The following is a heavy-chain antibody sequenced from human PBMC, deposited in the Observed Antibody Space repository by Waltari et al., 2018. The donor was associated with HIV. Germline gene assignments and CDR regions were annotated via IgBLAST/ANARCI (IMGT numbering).Heavy chain of an antibody. J-gene: IGHJ4*02. D-gene: IGHD3-22*01. CDR2: ISPYNGNT. V-gene: IGHV1-18*03. Sequence: QVHLVQSGAEVKKTGASVRISCKASGYTFTSFGITWVRQAPGQGLEWMGWISPYNGNTDFAQKCQGRVSMITDTSTNTVYMELRSLRSDDMAVYYCARAHESSGYYRGGEDYWGQGTLVTVSS. CDR3: ARAHESSGYYRGGEDY. CDR1: GYTFTSFG.